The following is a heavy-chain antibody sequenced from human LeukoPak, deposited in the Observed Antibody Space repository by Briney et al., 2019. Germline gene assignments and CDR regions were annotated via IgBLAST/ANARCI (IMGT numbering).Heavy chain of an antibody. CDR3: ARHSGEAVAVDY. J-gene: IGHJ4*02. V-gene: IGHV4-31*03. D-gene: IGHD6-19*01. CDR2: IYYSGST. CDR1: GGSISSGGYY. Sequence: SQTLSLTCTVSGGSISSGGYYWSWIRQHPGKGLEWIGYIYYSGSTYYNPSLKSRVTISVDTSKNQFSLKLSSVTAADTAVYYCARHSGEAVAVDYWGQGTLVTVSS.